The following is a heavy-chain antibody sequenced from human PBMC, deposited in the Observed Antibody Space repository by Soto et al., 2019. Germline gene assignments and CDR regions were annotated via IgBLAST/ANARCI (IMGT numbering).Heavy chain of an antibody. Sequence: GWSLRLSCVGSEFTFSNYEMNWVRQAPGKGLEWVSYISYTGSTIYYADSVRGRFTISRDNSKNSLYLQMNSLRAEDTAVYYCARGLRNYYDRSGLHYWGQGTMVTVYS. J-gene: IGHJ4*02. CDR1: EFTFSNYE. CDR2: ISYTGSTI. D-gene: IGHD3-22*01. V-gene: IGHV3-48*03. CDR3: ARGLRNYYDRSGLHY.